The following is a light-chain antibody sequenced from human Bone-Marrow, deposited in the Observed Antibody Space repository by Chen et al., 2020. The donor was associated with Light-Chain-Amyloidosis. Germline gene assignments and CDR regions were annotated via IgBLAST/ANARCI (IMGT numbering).Light chain of an antibody. CDR1: NIGSTS. CDR3: QVWDRSSDRPV. Sequence: SYVLTHPSSVSVAPGQTATIACGGNNIGSTSVHWYQQTPGQAPLLVGYDDSDRPSGIPERLSGSNSGNTATLAISRVEDGDEADYSCQVWDRSSDRPVVGGGTKLTVL. V-gene: IGLV3-21*02. CDR2: DDS. J-gene: IGLJ3*02.